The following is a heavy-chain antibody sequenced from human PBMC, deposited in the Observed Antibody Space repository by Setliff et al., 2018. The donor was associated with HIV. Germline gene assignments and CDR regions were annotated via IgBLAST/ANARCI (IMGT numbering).Heavy chain of an antibody. CDR1: GGSISSGSYY. J-gene: IGHJ4*02. CDR2: ICYSGST. Sequence: PSETLSLTCTVSGGSISSGSYYWNWIRQPAGKGLEWIGYICYSGSTKHNPSLRSRVTISLDTSKNQFSLKLTSVTAADTAVYYCARYSPRGYTLTGPYWGQGTLVTVSS. V-gene: IGHV4-61*10. CDR3: ARYSPRGYTLTGPY. D-gene: IGHD6-25*01.